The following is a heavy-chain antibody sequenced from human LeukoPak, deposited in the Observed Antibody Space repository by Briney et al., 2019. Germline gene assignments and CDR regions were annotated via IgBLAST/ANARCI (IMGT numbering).Heavy chain of an antibody. J-gene: IGHJ3*02. CDR1: GFTGSSKY. D-gene: IGHD3-3*01. CDR2: IYSGGST. CDR3: AKLAILRFLEWLSNSPNDAFDI. Sequence: GGSLRLSCAASGFTGSSKYMSWVRQARGKGLEWVSVIYSGGSTYYADSVKGRFTISRDNSKNTLYLQMNSLRAEDTAVYYCAKLAILRFLEWLSNSPNDAFDIWGQGTMVTVSS. V-gene: IGHV3-66*01.